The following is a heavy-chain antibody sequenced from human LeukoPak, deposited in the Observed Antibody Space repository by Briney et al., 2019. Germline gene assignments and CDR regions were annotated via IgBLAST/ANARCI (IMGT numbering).Heavy chain of an antibody. Sequence: SETLSLTCTVSGGSIGSYYWSWIRQPPGKGLEWIGYIYYSGSTNYNPSLKSRVTISVDTSKNQFSLKLSSVTAADTAVYYCASTLGYSYGFADYWGQGTLVTVSS. D-gene: IGHD5-18*01. V-gene: IGHV4-59*01. J-gene: IGHJ4*02. CDR1: GGSIGSYY. CDR2: IYYSGST. CDR3: ASTLGYSYGFADY.